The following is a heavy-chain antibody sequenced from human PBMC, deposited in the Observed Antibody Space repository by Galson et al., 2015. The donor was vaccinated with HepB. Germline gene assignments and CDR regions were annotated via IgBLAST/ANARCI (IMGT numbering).Heavy chain of an antibody. V-gene: IGHV4-59*13. CDR3: ARYDVAHLYGMDV. CDR1: GGSISSYY. D-gene: IGHD1-1*01. CDR2: IYYSGST. J-gene: IGHJ6*02. Sequence: QVQLQESGPGLVKPSETLSLTCTVSGGSISSYYWSWIRQPPGKGLEWIGYIYYSGSTNYNPSLKSRVTISVDTSKNQFSLKLSSVTAADTAVYYCARYDVAHLYGMDVWGQGTTVTVSS.